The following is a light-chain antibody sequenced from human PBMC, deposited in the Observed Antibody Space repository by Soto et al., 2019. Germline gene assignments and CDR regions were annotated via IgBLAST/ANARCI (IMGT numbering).Light chain of an antibody. CDR1: QSVSSNY. V-gene: IGKV3-20*01. J-gene: IGKJ1*01. Sequence: EIVLTQSPGTLSLSPGERATLSCRASQSVSSNYLAWYQQNPGQAPSLLIYGASSRATGIPDRFSGSGSGTDFTLTISRLEPEDFAVYYCQQYGSSPWTFGQGTKVDIK. CDR3: QQYGSSPWT. CDR2: GAS.